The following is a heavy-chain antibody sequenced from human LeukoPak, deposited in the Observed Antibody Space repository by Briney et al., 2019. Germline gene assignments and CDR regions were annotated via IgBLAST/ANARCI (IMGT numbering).Heavy chain of an antibody. J-gene: IGHJ4*02. D-gene: IGHD2-15*01. CDR3: AKGRGYCTGGSCYSDY. CDR1: GFTFSNYA. Sequence: GGSLRLSCTASGFTFSNYAMSWVRQAPGKGLEWVSTISGSDGSTYYADSVKGRFTISRDNSKNTLYLQMYSLRVEDTAIYYCAKGRGYCTGGSCYSDYWGQGTLVTVSS. V-gene: IGHV3-23*01. CDR2: ISGSDGST.